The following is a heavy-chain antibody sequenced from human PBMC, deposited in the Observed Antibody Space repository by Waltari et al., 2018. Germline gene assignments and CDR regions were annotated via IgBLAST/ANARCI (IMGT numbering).Heavy chain of an antibody. CDR3: ARRTGDVSGYRCDY. CDR1: GYILTGYY. Sequence: QVQLVQSGAEVKKSGASVKVSCKASGYILTGYYMHWVRQAPGQGLEWMGWINPNRGATNYAQKVQGRVTMTRDTSISTAYMELSRLTSDDTAVYYCARRTGDVSGYRCDYWGQGTLVTVSS. D-gene: IGHD3-22*01. V-gene: IGHV1-2*02. CDR2: INPNRGAT. J-gene: IGHJ4*02.